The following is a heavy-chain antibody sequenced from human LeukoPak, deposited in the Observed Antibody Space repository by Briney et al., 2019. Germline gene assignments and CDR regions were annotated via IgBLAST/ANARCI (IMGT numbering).Heavy chain of an antibody. CDR1: GYTFTTYV. J-gene: IGHJ6*03. CDR3: ARSQWFGESYYYYYYMDV. V-gene: IGHV1-18*01. CDR2: ISAYNGNT. Sequence: ASVKVSCKTSGYTFTTYVFNWVRQAPGQGLEWMGWISAYNGNTNYAQKLQGRVTMTTDTSTSTAYMELRSLRSDDTAVYYCARSQWFGESYYYYYYMDVWGKGTTVTISS. D-gene: IGHD3-10*01.